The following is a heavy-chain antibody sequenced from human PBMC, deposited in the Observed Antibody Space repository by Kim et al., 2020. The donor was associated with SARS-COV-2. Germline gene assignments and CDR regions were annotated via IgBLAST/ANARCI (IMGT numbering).Heavy chain of an antibody. CDR1: GGTFSSYA. J-gene: IGHJ3*02. CDR2: IIPIFGTA. CDR3: ARDLPADYDILTGYGAGAFDS. Sequence: SVKVSCKASGGTFSSYAISWVRQAPGQGLEWMGGIIPIFGTANYAQKFQGRVTITADKSTSTAYMELSSLGSEDTAVYYCARDLPADYDILTGYGAGAFDSWGQGTMVTVSS. D-gene: IGHD3-9*01. V-gene: IGHV1-69*06.